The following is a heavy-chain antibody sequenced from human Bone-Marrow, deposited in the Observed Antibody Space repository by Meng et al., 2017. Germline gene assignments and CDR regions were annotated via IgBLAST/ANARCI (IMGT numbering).Heavy chain of an antibody. Sequence: GESLKISCKGYGYILTKNWIAWVRQMPGKGLEWMGIIYPGDSDTRYSPSFQGQVTISADKSISTAYLQWSSLKASDTAMYYCARPNSYGYVGFDYWGQGTLVTVSS. V-gene: IGHV5-51*01. CDR2: IYPGDSDT. D-gene: IGHD5-18*01. CDR1: GYILTKNW. J-gene: IGHJ4*02. CDR3: ARPNSYGYVGFDY.